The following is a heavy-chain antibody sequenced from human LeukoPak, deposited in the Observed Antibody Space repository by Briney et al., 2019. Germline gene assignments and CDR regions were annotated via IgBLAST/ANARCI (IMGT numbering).Heavy chain of an antibody. D-gene: IGHD3-16*02. CDR2: IRYDGSNK. J-gene: IGHJ4*02. CDR3: AKDSNDYVWGSYRYTGYFDY. Sequence: GGSLRLSCAASGFIFSSYGMHWVRQAPGKGLEWVAFIRYDGSNKYYADSVKGRFTISRDNSKNTLYLQMNSLRAEDTAVYYCAKDSNDYVWGSYRYTGYFDYWGQGTLVTVSS. CDR1: GFIFSSYG. V-gene: IGHV3-30*02.